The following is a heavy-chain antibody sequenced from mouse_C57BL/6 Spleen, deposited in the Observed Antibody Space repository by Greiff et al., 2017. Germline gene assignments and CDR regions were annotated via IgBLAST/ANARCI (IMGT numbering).Heavy chain of an antibody. V-gene: IGHV5-17*01. J-gene: IGHJ4*01. Sequence: DVMLVESGGGLVKPGGSLKLSCAASGFTFSDYGMHWVRQAPEKGLEWVAYISSGSSTIYYADTVKGRFTISRDNAKNTLFLQMTSLRSEDTAMYYCARGYYYGSSYVGMDYWGQGTSVTVSS. CDR3: ARGYYYGSSYVGMDY. D-gene: IGHD1-1*01. CDR2: ISSGSSTI. CDR1: GFTFSDYG.